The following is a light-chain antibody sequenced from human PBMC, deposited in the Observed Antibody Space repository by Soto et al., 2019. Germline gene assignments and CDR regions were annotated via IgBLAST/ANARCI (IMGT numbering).Light chain of an antibody. CDR3: QQYGSSPLT. J-gene: IGKJ4*01. Sequence: PGARASLSCRASQSVTNYIAWYQQRXGQXXRXXXYGASSRATGIPDRFSGSGYGTDFTLTISRLEPEDFAVYYCQQYGSSPLTVGGGTKVDIK. CDR2: GAS. V-gene: IGKV3-20*01. CDR1: QSVTNY.